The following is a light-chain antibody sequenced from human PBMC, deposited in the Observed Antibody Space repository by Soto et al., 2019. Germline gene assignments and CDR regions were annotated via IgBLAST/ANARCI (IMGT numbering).Light chain of an antibody. V-gene: IGLV2-14*01. Sequence: QCALAQPASVSGSPGQSITISGTGTNSDVGGYDYVSWYQQHPDKAPKFMIYEVTNRPSGVSHRFSGSKSGNTASLTISGLQAEDETDYYYRSYTTNSSYVLGTGTKVTVL. CDR3: RSYTTNSSYV. CDR2: EVT. J-gene: IGLJ1*01. CDR1: NSDVGGYDY.